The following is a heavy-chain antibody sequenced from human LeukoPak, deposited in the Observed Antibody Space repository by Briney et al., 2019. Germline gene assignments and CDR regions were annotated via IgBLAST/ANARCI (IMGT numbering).Heavy chain of an antibody. CDR1: GDFITAYY. D-gene: IGHD3-10*01. Sequence: SETLSLTCTVSGDFITAYYWSWIRQPPGKGLEWIGEINHSGSTNYNPSLKSRVTISVDTSKNQFSLKLSSVTAADTAVYYCARHVRYYGSGSYYNQNWFDPWGQGTLVTVSS. CDR2: INHSGST. V-gene: IGHV4-34*01. CDR3: ARHVRYYGSGSYYNQNWFDP. J-gene: IGHJ5*02.